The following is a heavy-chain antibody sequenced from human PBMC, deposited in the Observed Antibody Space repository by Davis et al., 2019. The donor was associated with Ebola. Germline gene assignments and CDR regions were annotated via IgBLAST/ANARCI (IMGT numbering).Heavy chain of an antibody. CDR3: AREITMVRGVITE. CDR1: GGSISSYY. Sequence: PSETLSLTCTVSGGSISSYYWSWIRQPPGKGLEWIGYIYYSGSTYYNPSLKSRVTISVDTSKNQFSLKLSSVTAADTAVYYCAREITMVRGVITEWGQGTLVTVSS. CDR2: IYYSGST. J-gene: IGHJ4*02. D-gene: IGHD3-10*01. V-gene: IGHV4-30-4*08.